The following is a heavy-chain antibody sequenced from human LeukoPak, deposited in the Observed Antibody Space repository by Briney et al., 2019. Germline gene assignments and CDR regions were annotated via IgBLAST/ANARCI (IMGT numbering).Heavy chain of an antibody. V-gene: IGHV4-4*02. J-gene: IGHJ5*02. CDR1: CVSISSNNW. CDR3: ARLPDP. CDR2: IYHSGSS. Sequence: SGTLSFTCAVSCVSISSNNWWNWVRQPPGKGLEWIGEIYHSGSSNYNPSLKSRVTISVDKSKNQLSLKLSSVTAADTAVYYCARLPDPWGQGTLVTVSS.